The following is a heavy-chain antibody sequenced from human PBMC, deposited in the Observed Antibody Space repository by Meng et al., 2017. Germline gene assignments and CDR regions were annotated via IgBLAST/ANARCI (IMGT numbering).Heavy chain of an antibody. D-gene: IGHD6-6*01. CDR2: IYHSGST. Sequence: QGRLPRPAPHPLRPSGTRSPPWAVSGGSISSSNWWSWVRQPPGKGLEWIGEIYHSGSTNYNPSLKSRVTISVDKSKNQFSLKLSSVTAADTAVYYCARLESIAARQRAVYYFDYWGQGTLVTVSS. V-gene: IGHV4-4*02. CDR1: GGSISSSNW. J-gene: IGHJ4*02. CDR3: ARLESIAARQRAVYYFDY.